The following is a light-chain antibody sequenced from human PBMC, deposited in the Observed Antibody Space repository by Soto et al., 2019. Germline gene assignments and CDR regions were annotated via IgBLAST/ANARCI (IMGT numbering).Light chain of an antibody. Sequence: QSALTQPPSASGSPGQSVTISCTGSRSDIGDSNYVSWYQQHPRKAPKLIISEVINRPSGVPDRFSASKSGNTASLTISGLRAEDEADYYCASKAGSSRHVVFGGGTKLTVL. CDR2: EVI. CDR3: ASKAGSSRHVV. J-gene: IGLJ2*01. V-gene: IGLV2-8*01. CDR1: RSDIGDSNY.